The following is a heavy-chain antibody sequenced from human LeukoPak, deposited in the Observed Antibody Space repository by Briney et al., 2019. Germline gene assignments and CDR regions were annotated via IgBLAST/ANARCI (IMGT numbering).Heavy chain of an antibody. CDR3: TKFAPSGYYHLDV. J-gene: IGHJ6*03. CDR2: IYTRGST. CDR1: GASISSYY. V-gene: IGHV4-4*09. Sequence: SETLSLTCTVSGASISSYYWNWIRQPPGKGLEWIGYIYTRGSTNYNPSLKSRVTISVDTSKNQFSLNLSSVTAADTAMYYCTKFAPSGYYHLDVWGKGTTVTVSS. D-gene: IGHD3-10*01.